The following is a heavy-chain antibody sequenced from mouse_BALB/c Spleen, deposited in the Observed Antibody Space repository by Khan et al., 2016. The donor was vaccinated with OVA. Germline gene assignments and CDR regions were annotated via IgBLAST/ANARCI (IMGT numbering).Heavy chain of an antibody. CDR1: GYSITSGYG. D-gene: IGHD1-2*01. V-gene: IGHV3-2*02. J-gene: IGHJ2*01. CDR2: ISYSGST. Sequence: EVQLQESGPGLVKPSQSLSLTCTVTGYSITSGYGWNWIRQFPGNKLAWMGYISYSGSTNYNPSLKSRISITRDTSKNQFSLQLNSVTTYDTAKYYCAKTARIKYWGQGTTLTVSS. CDR3: AKTARIKY.